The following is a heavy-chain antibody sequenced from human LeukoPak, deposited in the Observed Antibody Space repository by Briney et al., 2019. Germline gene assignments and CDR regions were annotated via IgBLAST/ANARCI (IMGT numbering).Heavy chain of an antibody. CDR1: GGSISSYY. J-gene: IGHJ5*02. CDR2: ISYSGST. V-gene: IGHV4-59*01. CDR3: GRVFYSSNWNLFDP. Sequence: SETLTLTCTVSGGSISSYYWSWIRQPPGKGLEWIGYISYSGSTNYNPSLNSRVTISVDTSKNQFSLKLTSVTAADTAVYYCGRVFYSSNWNLFDPWGQGTLVTVSS. D-gene: IGHD6-13*01.